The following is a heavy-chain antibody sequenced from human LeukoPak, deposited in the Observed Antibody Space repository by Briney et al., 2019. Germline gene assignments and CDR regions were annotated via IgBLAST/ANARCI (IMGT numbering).Heavy chain of an antibody. CDR3: ARAASGDDYDSSGYYSLSLDY. V-gene: IGHV1-69*05. J-gene: IGHJ4*02. D-gene: IGHD3-22*01. Sequence: SVKVSCKASGGTFSSYAISWVRQAPGQGLEWMGGIIPIFGTANYAQKFQGRVTITTDESTSTAYMELSSLRSEDTAVYYCARAASGDDYDSSGYYSLSLDYWGQGTLVTVSS. CDR1: GGTFSSYA. CDR2: IIPIFGTA.